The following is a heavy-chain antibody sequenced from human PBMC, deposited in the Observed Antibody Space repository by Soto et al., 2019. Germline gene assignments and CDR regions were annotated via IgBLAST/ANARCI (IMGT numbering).Heavy chain of an antibody. D-gene: IGHD3-10*01. CDR1: GGSISSGGYS. V-gene: IGHV4-30-2*01. Sequence: QLQLQESGSGLVKPSQTLSLTCAVSGGSISSGGYSWSWIRQPPGKGLEWIGYSYHSGSTYYNPSPKRRVTISVDRSKNQFSLNLSSVTAADTAVYYCARRITMVRGANPFDPWGQGTLVTVSS. CDR3: ARRITMVRGANPFDP. CDR2: SYHSGST. J-gene: IGHJ5*02.